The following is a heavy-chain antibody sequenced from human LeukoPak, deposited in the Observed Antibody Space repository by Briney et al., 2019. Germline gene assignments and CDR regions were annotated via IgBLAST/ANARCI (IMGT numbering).Heavy chain of an antibody. V-gene: IGHV3-73*01. Sequence: GGSPRLSCAASGFTFSGSAMHWVRQASGKGLEWVGRIRSKANSYATAYAASVKGRFTISRDDSKNTAYLQMNSLKTEDTAVYYCTRRAPYCSSTSCYAKAFDYWGQGTLVTVSS. D-gene: IGHD2-2*01. J-gene: IGHJ4*02. CDR2: IRSKANSYAT. CDR1: GFTFSGSA. CDR3: TRRAPYCSSTSCYAKAFDY.